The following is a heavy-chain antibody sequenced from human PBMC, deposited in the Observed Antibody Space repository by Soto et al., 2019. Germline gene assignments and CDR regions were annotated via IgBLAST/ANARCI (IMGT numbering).Heavy chain of an antibody. CDR2: IFTRDSET. D-gene: IGHD3-10*01. CDR3: ARGYFDSGHGYDL. CDR1: GHLFNNHW. Sequence: PGESLKISCKGPGHLFNNHWSGWVRQTPGKGLEWMGLIFTRDSETKTSPSFQGHVSFSVDNSINTVYLQWPSLKTTDTAIYFCARGYFDSGHGYDLWGQGTLVTVSS. J-gene: IGHJ5*02. V-gene: IGHV5-51*01.